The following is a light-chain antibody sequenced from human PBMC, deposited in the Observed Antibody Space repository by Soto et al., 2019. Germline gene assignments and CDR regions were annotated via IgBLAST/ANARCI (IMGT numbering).Light chain of an antibody. CDR3: QQYNNWPPYT. Sequence: EIVMTQSPATLSVSPGERATLSCRASQSVSSNLAWYQQKPGQAPRLLIYGASTRATGIPARFSGSGSGTEFTLTISSLQSEDFAVYYCQQYNNWPPYTFGHATKLEIK. CDR2: GAS. V-gene: IGKV3-15*01. CDR1: QSVSSN. J-gene: IGKJ2*01.